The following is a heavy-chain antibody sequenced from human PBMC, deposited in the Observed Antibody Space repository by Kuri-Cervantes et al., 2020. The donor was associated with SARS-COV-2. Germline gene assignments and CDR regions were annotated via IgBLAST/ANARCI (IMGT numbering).Heavy chain of an antibody. Sequence: GGSLRLSCAASGFTFSSYAMHWVRQAPGKGLEWVAVISYDGSNKYYADSVKGRFTISRDNSKNTLYLQMNSLRAEDTAVYYCTSEWEFTPAWGQGTLVTVSS. CDR3: TSEWEFTPA. CDR1: GFTFSSYA. J-gene: IGHJ5*02. V-gene: IGHV3-30*01. D-gene: IGHD3-10*01. CDR2: ISYDGSNK.